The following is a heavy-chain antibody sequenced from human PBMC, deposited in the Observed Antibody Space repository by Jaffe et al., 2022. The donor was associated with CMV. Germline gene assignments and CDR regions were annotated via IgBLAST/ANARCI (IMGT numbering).Heavy chain of an antibody. Sequence: QVQLQESGPGLVKPSETLSLTCTVSGGSISSYYWSWIRQPPGKGLEWIGYIYYSGSTNYNPSLKSRVTISVDTSKNQFSLKLSSVTAADTAVYYCARHFPLSGYDFWSGPYYYYMDVWGKGTTVTVSS. CDR3: ARHFPLSGYDFWSGPYYYYMDV. CDR1: GGSISSYY. V-gene: IGHV4-59*08. CDR2: IYYSGST. D-gene: IGHD3-3*01. J-gene: IGHJ6*03.